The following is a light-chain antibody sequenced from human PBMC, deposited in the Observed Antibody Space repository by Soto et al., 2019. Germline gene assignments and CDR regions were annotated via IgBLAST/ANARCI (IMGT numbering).Light chain of an antibody. Sequence: DIVLTQSPRTLSLSPGEGATLSCRASQSVSSGYLAWYQQKPGQAPRLLIYGASERATGIPDRFSASGSGTKFTLTIASLQPDEFATYYCQEYETFSGKFGPGTKVEI. CDR2: GAS. J-gene: IGKJ1*01. V-gene: IGKV3-20*01. CDR1: QSVSSGY. CDR3: QEYETFSGK.